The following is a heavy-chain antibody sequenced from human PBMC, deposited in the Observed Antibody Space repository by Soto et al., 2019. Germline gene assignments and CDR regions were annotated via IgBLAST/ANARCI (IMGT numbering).Heavy chain of an antibody. CDR3: ARRGGSGSYHIQEYYYYYYMDV. J-gene: IGHJ6*03. V-gene: IGHV4-39*01. Sequence: SETLSLTCTVSGGSISSSSYYWGWIRQPPGKGLEWIGSIYYSGSTYYNPSLKSRVTISVDTSKNQFSLKLSSVTAADTAVYYCARRGGSGSYHIQEYYYYYYMDVWGKGTTVTVSS. D-gene: IGHD3-10*01. CDR1: GGSISSSSYY. CDR2: IYYSGST.